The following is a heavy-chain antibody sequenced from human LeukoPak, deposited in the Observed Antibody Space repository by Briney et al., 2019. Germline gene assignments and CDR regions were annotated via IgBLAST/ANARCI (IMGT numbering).Heavy chain of an antibody. V-gene: IGHV3-21*01. D-gene: IGHD3-22*01. CDR3: ARLREYYDSSGFDY. CDR1: GFTFSSYS. Sequence: GGSLRLSCAASGFTFSSYSMNWVRQAPGKGLEWVSSISSSSSYIYYADSVKGRFTISRDNAKNSLYLQMNSLRAEDTAVYYCARLREYYDSSGFDYWGQGTLVTVPS. CDR2: ISSSSSYI. J-gene: IGHJ4*02.